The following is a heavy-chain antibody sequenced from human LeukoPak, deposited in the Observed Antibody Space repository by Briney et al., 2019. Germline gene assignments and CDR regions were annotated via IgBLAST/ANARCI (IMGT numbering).Heavy chain of an antibody. CDR1: GGSFSGYY. Sequence: SETLSLTCAVYGGSFSGYYWSWIRQPPGKGLEWIGEINHSGSTNYNPSLKSRVTIPVDTSKNQFSLKLSSVTAADTAVYYCASLRSRPSDAFDIWGQGTMVTVSS. D-gene: IGHD2-2*01. CDR2: INHSGST. V-gene: IGHV4-34*01. J-gene: IGHJ3*02. CDR3: ASLRSRPSDAFDI.